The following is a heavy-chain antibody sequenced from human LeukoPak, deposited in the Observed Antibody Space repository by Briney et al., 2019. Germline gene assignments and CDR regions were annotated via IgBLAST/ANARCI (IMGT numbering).Heavy chain of an antibody. Sequence: GGSLRLSCAASGFTFSSYAMSWVRQAPGKGLEWVSAISGSGGSTYYADSVKGRFTISRDNSKNTLYLQMNSLRAEDTAVYYCAKGHDYGGNANDAFDIWGQGTMVTVSS. CDR3: AKGHDYGGNANDAFDI. D-gene: IGHD4-23*01. J-gene: IGHJ3*02. CDR1: GFTFSSYA. V-gene: IGHV3-23*01. CDR2: ISGSGGST.